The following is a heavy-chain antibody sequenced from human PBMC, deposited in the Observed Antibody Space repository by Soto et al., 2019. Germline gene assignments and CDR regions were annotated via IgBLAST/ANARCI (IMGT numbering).Heavy chain of an antibody. CDR2: IYTSGST. CDR3: AGWAKRYSVSLGYYYGMDV. V-gene: IGHV4-4*07. D-gene: IGHD2-15*01. J-gene: IGHJ6*02. Sequence: PSETLSLTCTVSGGSISSYYWSWIRQPAGKGLEWIGRIYTSGSTNYNPSLKSRVTMSVDTSKNQFSLKLSSVTAADTAVYYCAGWAKRYSVSLGYYYGMDVWGQGTTVTVSS. CDR1: GGSISSYY.